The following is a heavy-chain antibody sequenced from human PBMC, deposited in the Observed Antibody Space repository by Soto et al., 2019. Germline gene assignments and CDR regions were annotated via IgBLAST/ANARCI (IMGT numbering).Heavy chain of an antibody. CDR1: GYSISSGYY. CDR2: IYHSGST. CDR3: ARGCSGGSCYSRAFGI. J-gene: IGHJ3*02. D-gene: IGHD2-15*01. Sequence: PSETLSLTCAVSGYSISSGYYWGWIRQPPGKGLEWIGSIYHSGSTYYNPSLKSRVTISVDTSKNQFSLKLSSVTAADTAVYYCARGCSGGSCYSRAFGIWGQGTMVTV. V-gene: IGHV4-38-2*01.